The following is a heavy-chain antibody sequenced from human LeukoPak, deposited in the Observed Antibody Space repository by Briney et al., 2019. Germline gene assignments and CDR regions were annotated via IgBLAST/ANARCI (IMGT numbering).Heavy chain of an antibody. Sequence: ASVKVSCKASGYTFTSYGISWVRQAPGQGLEWMGWISAYNGNTSYAQKLQGRVTMTTDTSTSTAYMELRSLRSDDTAVYYCARDQDYYDSSGYRKYYYGMDVWGQGTTVTVSS. J-gene: IGHJ6*02. CDR1: GYTFTSYG. D-gene: IGHD3-22*01. CDR2: ISAYNGNT. V-gene: IGHV1-18*01. CDR3: ARDQDYYDSSGYRKYYYGMDV.